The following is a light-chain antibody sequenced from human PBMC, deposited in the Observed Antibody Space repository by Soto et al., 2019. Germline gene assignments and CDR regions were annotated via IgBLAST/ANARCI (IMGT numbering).Light chain of an antibody. Sequence: AIRMTQSPSSFSASTGDRVTITCRASQVISSYLAWYQQKPGKAPKLLIYAASTLQSGVTSRFSGSGSGTDFTLTSSCLQSEDFATYDSQQYYSYPRTFGQGTKLESK. CDR1: QVISSY. CDR2: AAS. V-gene: IGKV1-8*01. J-gene: IGKJ1*01. CDR3: QQYYSYPRT.